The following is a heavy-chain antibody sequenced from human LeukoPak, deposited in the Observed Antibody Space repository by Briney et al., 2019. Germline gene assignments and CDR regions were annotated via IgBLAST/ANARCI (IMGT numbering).Heavy chain of an antibody. CDR2: IDDSGRT. CDR1: GGSISRYY. Sequence: SETLSLTCTVSGGSISRYYWSWIRQPPGKGLEWIGYIDDSGRTNYNPSLKSRVTTSVATSKNQFSLKLISESAADTAVYYCARHGGAYSFDYWGQGTLVTVSS. D-gene: IGHD2-21*01. CDR3: ARHGGAYSFDY. V-gene: IGHV4-59*08. J-gene: IGHJ4*02.